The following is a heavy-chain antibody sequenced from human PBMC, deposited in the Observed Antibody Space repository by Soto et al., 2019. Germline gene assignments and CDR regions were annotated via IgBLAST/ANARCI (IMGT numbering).Heavy chain of an antibody. CDR2: IYSGGST. V-gene: IGHV3-53*02. CDR1: GFTVSNNY. D-gene: IGHD2-2*02. CDR3: ATYTSLDY. Sequence: EVQLVETGGGVIQPGGSLRLSCAASGFTVSNNYMGWVRKAPGKGLEWVSLIYSGGSTFYADSVKGRFTISRDNSKNTLFLQMNSLRAEDTAVYFCATYTSLDYWGQGTLVTVSS. J-gene: IGHJ4*02.